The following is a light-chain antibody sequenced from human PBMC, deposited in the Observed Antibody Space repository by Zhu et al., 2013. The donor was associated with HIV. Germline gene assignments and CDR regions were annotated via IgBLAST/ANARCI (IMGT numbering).Light chain of an antibody. J-gene: IGKJ1*01. CDR2: EAS. CDR3: QQYNSYCT. V-gene: IGKV1-9*01. Sequence: DIQLTQSPSFLSGSVEDTVRITCRASQGINTYLAWYQQKPGRAPKLLIYEASKVQDDIASRFSGRGSGTEFTLTITSLQPDDFATYYCQQYNSYCTFGQGTKVEIK. CDR1: QGINTY.